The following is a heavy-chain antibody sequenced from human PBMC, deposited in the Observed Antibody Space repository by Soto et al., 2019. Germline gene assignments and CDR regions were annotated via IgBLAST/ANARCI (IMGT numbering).Heavy chain of an antibody. J-gene: IGHJ3*02. CDR2: ISWNSGSI. CDR3: AKVVVVVAATGAFDI. CDR1: GLTFVDYA. D-gene: IGHD2-15*01. Sequence: EVQLVGSVGGLVQPGRSLRLSCAASGLTFVDYARHWVRQAPGKGLEWVSGISWNSGSIGYADSVKGRFTISRDNAKNSLYLQMNSLRAEDTALYYCAKVVVVVAATGAFDIWGQGTMVTVSS. V-gene: IGHV3-9*01.